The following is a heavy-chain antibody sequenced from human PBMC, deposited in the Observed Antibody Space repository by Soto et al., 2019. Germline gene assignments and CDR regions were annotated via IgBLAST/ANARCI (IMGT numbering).Heavy chain of an antibody. D-gene: IGHD3-22*01. CDR1: GGSIGSGGYH. CDR2: IYSSGST. J-gene: IGHJ6*02. V-gene: IGHV4-31*03. Sequence: TLFVTCSVSGGSIGSGGYHWSLIRQHPGKGLGCIGYIYSSGSTYYNPSLKSRVTISVDTSKNQFSLKLSSVTAADTAVYYCASNIARFYDSSGYTAADGMDVWGQGITVTVYS. CDR3: ASNIARFYDSSGYTAADGMDV.